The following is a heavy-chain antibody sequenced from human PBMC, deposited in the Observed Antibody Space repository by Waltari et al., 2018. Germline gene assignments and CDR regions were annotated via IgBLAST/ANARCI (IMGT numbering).Heavy chain of an antibody. V-gene: IGHV1-69*01. Sequence: QVQLMQSGAEVKKPGSSVKVSCKASGGTFSSYAISWLRQAPGQGLEWMGGIIPIFGTANYAQKFQGRVTITADESTSTAYMELSSLRSEDTAVYYCVVVTANYYYGMDVWGQGTTVTVSS. CDR1: GGTFSSYA. D-gene: IGHD2-21*02. J-gene: IGHJ6*02. CDR3: VVVTANYYYGMDV. CDR2: IIPIFGTA.